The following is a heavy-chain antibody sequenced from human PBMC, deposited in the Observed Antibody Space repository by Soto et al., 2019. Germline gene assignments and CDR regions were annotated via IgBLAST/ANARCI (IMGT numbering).Heavy chain of an antibody. D-gene: IGHD3-22*01. J-gene: IGHJ3*02. V-gene: IGHV3-64D*06. CDR3: VKGGLGTMIVVVTGVDAFDI. CDR1: GFTFSSYA. Sequence: PGGSLRLSCSASGFTFSSYAMHWVRQAPGKGLEYVSAISSNGGSTYYADSVKGRFTISRDNSKNTLYLQMSSLRAEDTAVYYCVKGGLGTMIVVVTGVDAFDIWGQGTMVTVSS. CDR2: ISSNGGST.